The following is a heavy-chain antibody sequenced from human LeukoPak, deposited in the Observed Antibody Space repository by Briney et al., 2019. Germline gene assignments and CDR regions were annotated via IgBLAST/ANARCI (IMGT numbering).Heavy chain of an antibody. CDR1: GFTFSSYG. J-gene: IGHJ3*02. Sequence: GRSLRLSCAASGFTFSSYGIHWVRQAPGKGLERVPFIRYDGSNKYYADSVKGRFTISRDNSKNTLYLQMNSLRAEDTAVYYCATDPPWESDAFDIWGQGTMVTVSS. V-gene: IGHV3-30*02. CDR2: IRYDGSNK. CDR3: ATDPPWESDAFDI. D-gene: IGHD1-26*01.